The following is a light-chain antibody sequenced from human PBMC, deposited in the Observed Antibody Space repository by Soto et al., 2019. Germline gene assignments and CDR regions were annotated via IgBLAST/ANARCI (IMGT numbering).Light chain of an antibody. V-gene: IGKV3-20*01. CDR2: GAS. CDR1: QSISSSH. J-gene: IGKJ3*01. CDR3: QHYGDSPPFT. Sequence: EMVLTQSPGTLSLSPGERATLSCRTSQSISSSHLVRYQQKPGQAPRLLIFGASRRATGIPDRFRASGSGTDLTLTISRLESEDFAAYYCQHYGDSPPFTFGPGTRVDIK.